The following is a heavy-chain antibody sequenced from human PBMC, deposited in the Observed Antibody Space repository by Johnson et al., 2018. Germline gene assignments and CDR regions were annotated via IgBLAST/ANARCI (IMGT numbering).Heavy chain of an antibody. CDR1: GGTFSSYA. CDR2: IIPIFGTT. V-gene: IGHV1-69*12. CDR3: ARDLRGRPPDAFDI. Sequence: QVQLVQSGAEVKKPGSSVKVSCKASGGTFSSYAISWVRQAPGQGLEWMGGIIPIFGTTNYAQKFQGRVTITAEESTGTAYMELSSLRSEDTAVYYCARDLRGRPPDAFDIWGQGTMVTVSS. D-gene: IGHD2-15*01. J-gene: IGHJ3*02.